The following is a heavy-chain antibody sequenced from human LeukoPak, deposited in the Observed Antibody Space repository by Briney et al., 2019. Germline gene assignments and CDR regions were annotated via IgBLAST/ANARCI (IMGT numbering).Heavy chain of an antibody. Sequence: PGGSLRLSCAASGFTFSSYAMSWVRQAPGKGLEWVSAISGSGGSTYYADSVKGRFTISRDNSKNTLYLQMNSLRAEDTAVYYCAKEELVATITLYYFDYWGQGTLVTVSS. CDR1: GFTFSSYA. CDR3: AKEELVATITLYYFDY. CDR2: ISGSGGST. V-gene: IGHV3-23*01. D-gene: IGHD5-12*01. J-gene: IGHJ4*02.